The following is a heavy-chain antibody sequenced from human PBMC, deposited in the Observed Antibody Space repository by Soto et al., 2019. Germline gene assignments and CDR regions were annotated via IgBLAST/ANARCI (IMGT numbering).Heavy chain of an antibody. CDR1: GFTFSSYG. V-gene: IGHV3-30*03. Sequence: GGSLRLSCAASGFTFSSYGMHWVRQAPGKGLEWVAVISYDGSNKYYADSVKGRFTISRDNSKNTLYLQMNSLRAEDTAVYYCAGGRRPYYYDSLLGAFDIWGQGTMVTVSS. CDR2: ISYDGSNK. J-gene: IGHJ3*02. D-gene: IGHD3-22*01. CDR3: AGGRRPYYYDSLLGAFDI.